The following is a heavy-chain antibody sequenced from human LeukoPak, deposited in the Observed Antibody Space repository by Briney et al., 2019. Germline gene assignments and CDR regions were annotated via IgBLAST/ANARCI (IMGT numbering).Heavy chain of an antibody. CDR3: AKGMGLAHYYFYGMDV. D-gene: IGHD6-19*01. V-gene: IGHV3-23*01. J-gene: IGHJ6*02. Sequence: PGGSLRLSCASSGFTFGNFAVNCVRQAPGKGLEWVSDIGGRDGSIYYADSVKGRFTISRDNSKNTLYLQMTSLRAEDAAIYYCAKGMGLAHYYFYGMDVWGQGTTVTVSS. CDR1: GFTFGNFA. CDR2: IGGRDGSI.